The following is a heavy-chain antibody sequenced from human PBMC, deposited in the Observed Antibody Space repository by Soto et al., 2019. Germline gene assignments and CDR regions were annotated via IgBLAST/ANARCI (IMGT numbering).Heavy chain of an antibody. D-gene: IGHD6-19*01. CDR2: ISAYIGNT. V-gene: IGHV1-18*01. Sequence: GASVKVSCKASGYSFTNYGFTWVRQAPGQGFEWMGWISAYIGNTKYAQKLQGRVTMTTDASTSTAYLELKSLTSDDTAVYYCARDRGVAPPVAGNTHYYYYMDVWGKGTTVTVSS. CDR3: ARDRGVAPPVAGNTHYYYYMDV. CDR1: GYSFTNYG. J-gene: IGHJ6*03.